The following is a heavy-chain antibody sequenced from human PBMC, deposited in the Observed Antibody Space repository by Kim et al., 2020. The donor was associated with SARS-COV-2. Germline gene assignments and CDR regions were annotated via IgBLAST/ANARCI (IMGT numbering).Heavy chain of an antibody. CDR2: TYYRSKRSN. D-gene: IGHD5-12*01. V-gene: IGHV6-1*01. CDR1: GDSVSSNSAA. CDR3: ATGISGMDV. Sequence: SQTLSLTCAISGDSVSSNSAAWHWIRQSPSRGLEWLGRTYYRSKRSNDYRVSVKSRITINPDTSKNQFSLPLNSVTPEDTAVYYCATGISGMDVWGQGTTVTVSS. J-gene: IGHJ6*02.